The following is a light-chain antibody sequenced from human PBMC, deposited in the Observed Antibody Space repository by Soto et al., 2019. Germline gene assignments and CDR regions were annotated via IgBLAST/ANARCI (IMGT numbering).Light chain of an antibody. CDR3: QQYNNWWT. Sequence: EIVLTQSPSTLSLSPGERATISCRASQSVSSNLAWYQQKPGQAPRLRIYGASTRATGIPARLSGSGSGTEFTLTISSLQSEDFAVYYCQQYNNWWTFGQGTKVDI. CDR1: QSVSSN. V-gene: IGKV3-15*01. J-gene: IGKJ1*01. CDR2: GAS.